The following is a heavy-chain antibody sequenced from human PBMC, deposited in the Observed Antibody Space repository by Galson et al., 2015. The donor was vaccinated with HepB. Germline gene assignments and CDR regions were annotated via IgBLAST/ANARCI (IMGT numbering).Heavy chain of an antibody. CDR2: VDPEDGGT. CDR1: GYTFTDYY. J-gene: IGHJ4*02. V-gene: IGHV1-69-2*01. CDR3: AALASVAYFDY. D-gene: IGHD6-19*01. Sequence: VKVSCKVSGYTFTDYYMHWVQQAPGKGLEWMGLVDPEDGGTIYAEKFQGRVTITADTSTDTAYMELSSLKSEDTAVYYCAALASVAYFDYWGQGTLVTVSS.